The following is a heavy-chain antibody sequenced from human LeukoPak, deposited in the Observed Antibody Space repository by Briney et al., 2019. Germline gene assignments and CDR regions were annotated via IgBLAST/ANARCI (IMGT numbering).Heavy chain of an antibody. CDR3: VRATNAMGL. CDR2: ISSSI. CDR1: GFTFTDYY. Sequence: GGSLRLSCAASGFTFTDYYMGWIRQAPGKGLEWVSYISSSIYYADSVKGRFTTSRDNAKNSLYLQMNSLRAEDTAVYYCVRATNAMGLWGQGTLVTVSS. V-gene: IGHV3-11*01. J-gene: IGHJ4*02. D-gene: IGHD4/OR15-4a*01.